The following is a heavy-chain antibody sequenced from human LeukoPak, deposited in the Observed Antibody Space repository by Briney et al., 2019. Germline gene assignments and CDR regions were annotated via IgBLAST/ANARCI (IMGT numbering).Heavy chain of an antibody. Sequence: PSETLSLTCAVYGVSFSEYYWAWIRQSPGKGLEWVGEINSAGTTNYNPSLKSRVVISVDPSKNQFSLRLNSVTAADAAVYYCARGNIEVAQLNFDSWGQGTLVTVSS. J-gene: IGHJ4*02. CDR3: ARGNIEVAQLNFDS. CDR1: GVSFSEYY. D-gene: IGHD2-15*01. CDR2: INSAGTT. V-gene: IGHV4-34*01.